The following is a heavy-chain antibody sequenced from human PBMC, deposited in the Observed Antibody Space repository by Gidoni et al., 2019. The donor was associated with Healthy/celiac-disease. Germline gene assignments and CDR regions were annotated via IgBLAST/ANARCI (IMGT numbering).Heavy chain of an antibody. CDR2: ISYDGSNN. J-gene: IGHJ5*01. D-gene: IGHD5-18*01. Sequence: QVQLVASGGGVVQPGRSRRLSCAASGFTFSSYVMHWVRQAPGKGLEWVAVISYDGSNNYYAASVTGRFTISRDNSKNPLYLQMNSLRAEDTAVYYCAKDYGYSYDSWGQGTLVTVSA. V-gene: IGHV3-30*18. CDR3: AKDYGYSYDS. CDR1: GFTFSSYV.